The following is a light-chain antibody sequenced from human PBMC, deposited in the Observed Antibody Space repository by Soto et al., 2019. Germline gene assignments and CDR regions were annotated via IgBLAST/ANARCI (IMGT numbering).Light chain of an antibody. CDR2: EVS. CDR3: SSYTGSNNVV. V-gene: IGLV2-14*01. Sequence: QSALTQPASVSGSPGQSITISCTGTSSDIGGYNYVSWYQQHPGKAPKLMIYEVSDRPSGVSTRFSGSKSGNTASLTISGLQAEDEADYYCSSYTGSNNVVFGGGTKVTVL. J-gene: IGLJ2*01. CDR1: SSDIGGYNY.